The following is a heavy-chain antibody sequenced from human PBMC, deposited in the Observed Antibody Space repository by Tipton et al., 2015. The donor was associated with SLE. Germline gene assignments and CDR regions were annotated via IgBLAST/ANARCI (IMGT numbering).Heavy chain of an antibody. CDR3: ARGGLDYYNGLDL. Sequence: GLVKPSETLSLTCTVSNGSISSHLWSWIRQSPGKGLEWIGYVYYNGGTKYNPSLKSRVTISVDRSRTHFSLKLSSVTAADTAVYYCARGGLDYYNGLDLWGQGTTVTVSS. CDR1: NGSISSHL. V-gene: IGHV4-59*11. CDR2: VYYNGGT. D-gene: IGHD3-10*01. J-gene: IGHJ6*02.